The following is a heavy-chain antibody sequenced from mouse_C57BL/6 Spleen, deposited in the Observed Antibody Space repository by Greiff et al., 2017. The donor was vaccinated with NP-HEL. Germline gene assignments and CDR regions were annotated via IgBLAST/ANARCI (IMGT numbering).Heavy chain of an antibody. Sequence: EVKLQESGAELVRPGASVKLSCTASGFNIKDDYMHWVKQRPEQGLEWIGWIDPENGDTEYASKFQGKATITADTSSNTAYLQLSSLTSEDTAVYYCTRETGGGIAYWGQGTLVTVSA. D-gene: IGHD4-1*01. CDR2: IDPENGDT. CDR3: TRETGGGIAY. V-gene: IGHV14-4*01. CDR1: GFNIKDDY. J-gene: IGHJ3*01.